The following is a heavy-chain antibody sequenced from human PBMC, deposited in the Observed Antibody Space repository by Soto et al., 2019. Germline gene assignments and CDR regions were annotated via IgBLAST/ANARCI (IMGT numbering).Heavy chain of an antibody. D-gene: IGHD2-15*01. Sequence: ISCKVSGHTFTSYGISWVRQMPGKGLEWMGRIDPSDSYTNYSPSFQGHVTISADKSISTAYLQWSSLKASDTAMYYCASLTPLCSGGSCYAHYYYGMEVWGHGTPVSVS. V-gene: IGHV5-10-1*01. J-gene: IGHJ6*02. CDR2: IDPSDSYT. CDR1: GHTFTSYG. CDR3: ASLTPLCSGGSCYAHYYYGMEV.